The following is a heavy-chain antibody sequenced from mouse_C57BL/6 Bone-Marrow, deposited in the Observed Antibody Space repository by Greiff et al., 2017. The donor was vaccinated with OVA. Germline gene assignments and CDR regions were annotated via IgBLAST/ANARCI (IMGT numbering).Heavy chain of an antibody. CDR2: IYPGDGDT. CDR3: ALYGNYFFY. V-gene: IGHV1-82*01. D-gene: IGHD2-1*01. J-gene: IGHJ2*01. CDR1: GYAFSSSW. Sequence: VQLKESGPELVKPGASVKISCKASGYAFSSSWMNWVKQRPGKGLEWIGRIYPGDGDTNYNGKFKGKATLTADKSSSTAYMQLSSLTSEDSAVYFCALYGNYFFYWGQGTTLTVSS.